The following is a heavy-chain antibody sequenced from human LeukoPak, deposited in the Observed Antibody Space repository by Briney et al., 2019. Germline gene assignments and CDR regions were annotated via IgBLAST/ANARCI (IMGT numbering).Heavy chain of an antibody. J-gene: IGHJ4*02. Sequence: SVKVSCKASGGTFSSYAISWVRQAPGQGLEWMGGIIPIFGTANYAQKFQGRVTITADESTSTAYMELSSLRSEDTAVYYCARNYDSSGYYSDGGFDYWGQGTLVTVSS. CDR3: ARNYDSSGYYSDGGFDY. CDR1: GGTFSSYA. D-gene: IGHD3-22*01. CDR2: IIPIFGTA. V-gene: IGHV1-69*13.